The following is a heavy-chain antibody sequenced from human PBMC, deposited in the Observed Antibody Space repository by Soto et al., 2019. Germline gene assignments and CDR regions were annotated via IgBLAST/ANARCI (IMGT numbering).Heavy chain of an antibody. V-gene: IGHV3-15*01. J-gene: IGHJ4*02. CDR2: IKSRTYWGTT. CDR1: GFTFSNAW. CDR3: ATKRTGITTIGPGY. Sequence: GRSLRLSCAASGFTFSNAWMSWFRQAPGKRLERVGRIKSRTYWGTTDYAAAVEGRFTISREDSKTTVYLQMDSLKTEDTAVYYCATKRTGITTIGPGYWGQGTLVTVSS. D-gene: IGHD1-20*01.